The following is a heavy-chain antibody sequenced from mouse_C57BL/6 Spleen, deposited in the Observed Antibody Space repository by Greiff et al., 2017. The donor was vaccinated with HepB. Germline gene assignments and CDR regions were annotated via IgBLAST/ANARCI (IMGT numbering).Heavy chain of an antibody. CDR2: IYPGDGDT. CDR1: GYAFSSAW. CDR3: ARTATAQATWAY. D-gene: IGHD3-2*02. Sequence: QVQLQQSGPELVKPGASVKISCKASGYAFSSAWMNWVKRRPGKGLEWSGRIYPGDGDTNYNGKFKGKATLTADKSSSTAYLQLSSLTSEDSAVSVCARTATAQATWAYWGQGTLVTVSA. V-gene: IGHV1-82*01. J-gene: IGHJ3*01.